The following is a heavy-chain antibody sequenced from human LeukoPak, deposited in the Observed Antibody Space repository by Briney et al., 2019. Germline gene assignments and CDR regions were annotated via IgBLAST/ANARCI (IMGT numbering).Heavy chain of an antibody. D-gene: IGHD4-11*01. J-gene: IGHJ4*02. CDR3: ARTHDYSDYSGY. Sequence: PGGSLRLSCAASGFTFSSYEMNWVRQAPGKGLEWVSYISSSGSTIYYADSVKGRFTISRDNAKNSLYLQMNSLRAEDTAVYYCARTHDYSDYSGYWGQGALVTVSS. CDR1: GFTFSSYE. V-gene: IGHV3-48*03. CDR2: ISSSGSTI.